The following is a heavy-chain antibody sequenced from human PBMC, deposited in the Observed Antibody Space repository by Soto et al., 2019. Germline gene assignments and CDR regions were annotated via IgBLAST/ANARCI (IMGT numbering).Heavy chain of an antibody. D-gene: IGHD1-26*01. J-gene: IGHJ4*02. Sequence: EVQLVESGGGLVQPGGSLKLSCVASGFSFSGSDVHWVRQAPGKGLEWVGRIRAKIYDYATAYAASLKGRVTVARDDSKNTAYLRMNSLKTEDTAVYYCTRQSGVGATNLDYWGQGTLVTVSS. CDR2: IRAKIYDYAT. V-gene: IGHV3-73*02. CDR1: GFSFSGSD. CDR3: TRQSGVGATNLDY.